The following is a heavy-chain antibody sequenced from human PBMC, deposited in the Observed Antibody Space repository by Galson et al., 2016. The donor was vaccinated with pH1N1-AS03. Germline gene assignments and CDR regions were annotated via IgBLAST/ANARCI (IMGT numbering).Heavy chain of an antibody. J-gene: IGHJ5*02. D-gene: IGHD3-9*01. CDR1: GGSISSGGYY. V-gene: IGHV4-31*01. CDR2: ISYSGST. CDR3: ARGWPNRDYDILHGTLVPTNWFDP. Sequence: TLSLTCTVSGGSISSGGYYWNWMRQHPGKGLEWIGYISYSGSTYYNPSLKSQVTISIDTSKNQFSLQLSSVTVADAAVYYCARGWPNRDYDILHGTLVPTNWFDPWGQGTRVTVSS.